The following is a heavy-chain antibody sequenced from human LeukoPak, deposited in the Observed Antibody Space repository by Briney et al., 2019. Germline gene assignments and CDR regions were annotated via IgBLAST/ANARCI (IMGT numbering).Heavy chain of an antibody. CDR2: ISGSGTST. CDR1: RFTFSSYA. J-gene: IGHJ4*02. CDR3: AKDYGGNVYGGFDY. D-gene: IGHD4-23*01. V-gene: IGHV3-23*01. Sequence: PGGSLRLSCAASRFTFSSYAMSWVRQAPGKGLEWVSVISGSGTSTYYADSVKGRFTISRDNSKNTLSLQRNSLRAEDTAVYYCAKDYGGNVYGGFDYWGQGTLVTVSS.